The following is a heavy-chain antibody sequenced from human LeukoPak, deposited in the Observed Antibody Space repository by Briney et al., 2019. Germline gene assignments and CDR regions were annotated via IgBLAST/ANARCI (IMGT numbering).Heavy chain of an antibody. Sequence: ASVTVSCKASGYTFTSYDINWVRQAPGQGLEWMGWMNPNSGNTGYAQKFQGRVTMTRNTSISTAYMELSSLRSEDTAVYYCARRCSGGSCYSAEDYWGQGTLVTVSS. CDR1: GYTFTSYD. CDR3: ARRCSGGSCYSAEDY. V-gene: IGHV1-8*01. J-gene: IGHJ4*02. CDR2: MNPNSGNT. D-gene: IGHD2-15*01.